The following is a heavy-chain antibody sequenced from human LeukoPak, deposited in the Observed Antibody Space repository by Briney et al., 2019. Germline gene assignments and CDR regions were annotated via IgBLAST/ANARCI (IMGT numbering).Heavy chain of an antibody. V-gene: IGHV4-34*01. Sequence: SETLSLTCAVYGGSFSGYYWSWLRQPPGKGLEWIGEINHSGSTNYNPSLKSRVTISVDTSKNQFSLKLSSVTAADTAVYYCARGLRGSGWYFSGPHFDYWGQGTLVTVSS. J-gene: IGHJ4*02. CDR2: INHSGST. D-gene: IGHD6-19*01. CDR3: ARGLRGSGWYFSGPHFDY. CDR1: GGSFSGYY.